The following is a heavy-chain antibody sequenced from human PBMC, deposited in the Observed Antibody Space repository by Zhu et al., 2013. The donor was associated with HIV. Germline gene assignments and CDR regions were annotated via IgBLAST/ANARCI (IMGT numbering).Heavy chain of an antibody. CDR3: AIGNWNGFDTFDV. CDR1: SGSISSGDYS. D-gene: IGHD1-1*01. CDR2: ISDTRTT. J-gene: IGHJ3*01. V-gene: IGHV4-30-4*01. Sequence: QVQLQESGPGLVRPSQTLSLTCSFSSGSISSGDYSWTWIRQPPGKGLEWIGYISDTRTTFYNPSLKSRLSISADTSNNQFSLRLTSVTAADTAIYYCAIGNWNGFDTFDVWGQGTIVTVSS.